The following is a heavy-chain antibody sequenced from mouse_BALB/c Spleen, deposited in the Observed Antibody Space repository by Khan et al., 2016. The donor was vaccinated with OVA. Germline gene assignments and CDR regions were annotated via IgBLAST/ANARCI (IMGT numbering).Heavy chain of an antibody. CDR3: NSADVEFAY. CDR1: GFNIKDYY. D-gene: IGHD6-1*01. V-gene: IGHV14-4*02. CDR2: IDPENGDT. J-gene: IGHJ3*01. Sequence: VQLQQSGAKLVRSGASVKLSCTASGFNIKDYYLHWVKQRPKQGLEWLGWIDPENGDTEYAPTFQGKATMTADTSSNTAYLQLSSLPSEDAAVYYCNSADVEFAYWGQGTLVTVSA.